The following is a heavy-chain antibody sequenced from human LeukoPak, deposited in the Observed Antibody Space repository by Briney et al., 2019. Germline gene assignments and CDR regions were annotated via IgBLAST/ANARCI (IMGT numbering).Heavy chain of an antibody. CDR1: GFTFSSYW. Sequence: GGSLRLSCTASGFTFSSYWMHWVRQVPGKGLVWVSRINSAGISTNYADSVKGRFTISRDNAKNTLYLQMNSLGAEDTAIYYCARDIAAAVDYWGQGTLVTVSP. D-gene: IGHD6-13*01. V-gene: IGHV3-74*01. CDR2: INSAGIST. CDR3: ARDIAAAVDY. J-gene: IGHJ4*02.